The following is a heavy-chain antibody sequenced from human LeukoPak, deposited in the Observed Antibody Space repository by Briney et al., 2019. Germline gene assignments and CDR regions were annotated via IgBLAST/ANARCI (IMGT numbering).Heavy chain of an antibody. CDR2: MSGSGETT. Sequence: GGSLRLSCAASGFTVSSNYMNWVRQAPGKGLEWVSAMSGSGETTYYADSVKGRFTISRDNSKNTLFLQMNSLRAEDTAVYYCASSGHYGYWGQGTLVTVSS. CDR3: ASSGHYGY. CDR1: GFTVSSNY. J-gene: IGHJ4*02. D-gene: IGHD3-3*01. V-gene: IGHV3-23*01.